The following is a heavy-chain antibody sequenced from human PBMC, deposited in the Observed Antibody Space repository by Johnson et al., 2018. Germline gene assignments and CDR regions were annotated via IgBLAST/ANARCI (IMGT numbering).Heavy chain of an antibody. CDR2: IYYSGST. J-gene: IGHJ6*03. Sequence: QVQLQESGPGLVKPSETLSLTCTVSGGSISSYYWSWIRQPPGKGLEWIGYIYYSGSTNYNPSLKSRVTISVDTSKNQFSLKLSSVTVADTAGDYCVRNGVTMFGVVKGYMDVWGNGTTVTVSS. CDR3: VRNGVTMFGVVKGYMDV. CDR1: GGSISSYY. D-gene: IGHD3-3*01. V-gene: IGHV4-59*01.